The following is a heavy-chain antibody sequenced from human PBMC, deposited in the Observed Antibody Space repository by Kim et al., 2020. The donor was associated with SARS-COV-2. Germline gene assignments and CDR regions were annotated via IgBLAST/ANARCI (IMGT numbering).Heavy chain of an antibody. D-gene: IGHD3-10*01. J-gene: IGHJ3*02. CDR1: GDSISSNY. CDR2: IQHGGTT. V-gene: IGHV4-59*01. Sequence: SETLSLTCTVSGDSISSNYWSWIRQPPGKGPECIGFIQHGGTTNYTPSLKSRVTMSMDTPKNQFSLKLTSVTAADTAAYFCARYTSEFSAFDIWVQGTM. CDR3: ARYTSEFSAFDI.